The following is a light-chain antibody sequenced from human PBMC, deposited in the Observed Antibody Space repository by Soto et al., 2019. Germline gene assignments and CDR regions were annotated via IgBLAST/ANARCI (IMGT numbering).Light chain of an antibody. J-gene: IGKJ3*01. CDR2: GAS. CDR1: QSVSSSY. Sequence: EIVLTQSPGTLSLSPGERATLSCRASQSVSSSYLAWYQQKPGQAPRLLIYGASGRATGIPDRFSVSASGTDFTPTISRLEPEDFAVYYCQHYGTSALFGPGTKVDIK. V-gene: IGKV3-20*01. CDR3: QHYGTSAL.